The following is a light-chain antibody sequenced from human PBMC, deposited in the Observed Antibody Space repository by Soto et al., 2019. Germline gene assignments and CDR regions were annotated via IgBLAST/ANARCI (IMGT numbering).Light chain of an antibody. J-gene: IGLJ2*01. CDR1: SSNIGSNY. Sequence: QSVLTQPPSASGTPGQRVTNSCSGRSSNIGSNYVYWYQQLPGTAPKLLIYRNNQRPSGVPDRFSGSKSGTSASLAISGLRSEDEADYYCAAWDDSLSGVVFGGETKLTVL. V-gene: IGLV1-47*01. CDR3: AAWDDSLSGVV. CDR2: RNN.